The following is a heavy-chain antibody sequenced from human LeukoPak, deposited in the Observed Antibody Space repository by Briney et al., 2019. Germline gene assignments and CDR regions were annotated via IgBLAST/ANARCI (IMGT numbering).Heavy chain of an antibody. J-gene: IGHJ4*02. CDR1: GFTFSSYA. CDR3: AKTGDYDIFTGYYDPYFDY. D-gene: IGHD3-9*01. CDR2: ISGSGGST. V-gene: IGHV3-23*01. Sequence: GGSLRLSCAASGFTFSSYAMSWVRQAPGKGLEWVSAISGSGGSTYYADSVKGRFTISRDNSKNTLYLQMNSLRAEDTAVYYCAKTGDYDIFTGYYDPYFDYWGQGTLVTVSS.